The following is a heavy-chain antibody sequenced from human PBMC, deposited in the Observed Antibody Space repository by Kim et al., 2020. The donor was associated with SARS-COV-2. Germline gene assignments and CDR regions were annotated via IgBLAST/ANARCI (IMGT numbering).Heavy chain of an antibody. Sequence: SVKVSCKASGGTFSSYAISWVRQAPGQGLEWMGGIIPIFGTANYAQKFQGRVTITADESTSTAYMELSSLRSEDTAVYYCARGGSYYYDSSGYNDAFDIWGQGTMVTVSS. V-gene: IGHV1-69*13. CDR2: IIPIFGTA. CDR1: GGTFSSYA. D-gene: IGHD3-22*01. J-gene: IGHJ3*02. CDR3: ARGGSYYYDSSGYNDAFDI.